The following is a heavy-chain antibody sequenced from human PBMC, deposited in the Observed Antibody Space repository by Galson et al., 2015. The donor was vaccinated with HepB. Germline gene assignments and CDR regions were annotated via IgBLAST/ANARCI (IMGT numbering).Heavy chain of an antibody. D-gene: IGHD1-26*01. Sequence: SLRLSCAASGFTVSTNYMRWVRQAPGKGLECVSVIYGGGSTYYTDSVRGRFTIPRDNYKNTLYRQMNSLRAGDTAVYYCVRGAPWGRTHDYWGQGTLVTVSS. CDR1: GFTVSTNY. V-gene: IGHV3-53*01. J-gene: IGHJ4*02. CDR2: IYGGGST. CDR3: VRGAPWGRTHDY.